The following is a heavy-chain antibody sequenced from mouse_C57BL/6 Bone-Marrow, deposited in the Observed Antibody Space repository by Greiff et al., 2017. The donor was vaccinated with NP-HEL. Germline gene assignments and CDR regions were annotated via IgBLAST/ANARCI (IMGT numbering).Heavy chain of an antibody. D-gene: IGHD1-1*01. CDR1: GYTFTSYW. V-gene: IGHV1-72*01. J-gene: IGHJ2*01. CDR3: VAYYYGSLYYFDY. Sequence: QVQLQQSGAELVKPGASVKLSCKASGYTFTSYWMHWVKQRPGRGLEWIGRIDPNSGGTKYNEKFKSKATLTVDKPSSTAYMQLSSLTSEDSAVYYCVAYYYGSLYYFDYWGQGTTLTVSS. CDR2: IDPNSGGT.